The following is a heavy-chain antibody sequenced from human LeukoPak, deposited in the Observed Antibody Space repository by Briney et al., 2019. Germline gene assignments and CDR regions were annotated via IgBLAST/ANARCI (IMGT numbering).Heavy chain of an antibody. J-gene: IGHJ6*03. Sequence: ASVKVSCKASGYTFTSYYMHWVRQAPGQGLEWMGIINPSGGSTSYAQKFQGRVTMTRDTSTSTVYMELSSLRSDDTAVYYCARAITYSTSWFKDYYYYMDVWGKGTTVTVSS. CDR1: GYTFTSYY. CDR2: INPSGGST. V-gene: IGHV1-46*01. D-gene: IGHD5-12*01. CDR3: ARAITYSTSWFKDYYYYMDV.